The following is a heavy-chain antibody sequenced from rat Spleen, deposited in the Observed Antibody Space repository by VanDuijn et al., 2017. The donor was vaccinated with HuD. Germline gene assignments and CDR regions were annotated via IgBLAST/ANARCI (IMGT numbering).Heavy chain of an antibody. CDR2: ISTSGGRT. CDR3: ARHELPGYNWFAY. V-gene: IGHV5-25*01. Sequence: EVELVESGGGLVQPGRSMKLSCAASGFIFSNYGMAWVRQAPTKGLEWVASISTSGGRTYHRDSVKGRFTISRDNAKSTLYLQMDSLRSEDTATYYCARHELPGYNWFAYWGQGTLVTVSS. CDR1: GFIFSNYG. J-gene: IGHJ3*01. D-gene: IGHD1-4*01.